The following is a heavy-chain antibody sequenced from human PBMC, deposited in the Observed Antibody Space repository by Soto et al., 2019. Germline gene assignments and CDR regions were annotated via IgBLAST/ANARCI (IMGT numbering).Heavy chain of an antibody. V-gene: IGHV3-15*01. D-gene: IGHD3-10*01. Sequence: GGSLRLSCAASGFTFSNTWMSWVRQAPGKGLEWVGRIKSKTDGGTTDYTAPVKGRFTISRDDSKNTLYLQMNSLKTEDTALYYCTTDASPDYPLLWFGELFTYGMDVWGQGTTVTVSS. CDR1: GFTFSNTW. J-gene: IGHJ6*02. CDR2: IKSKTDGGTT. CDR3: TTDASPDYPLLWFGELFTYGMDV.